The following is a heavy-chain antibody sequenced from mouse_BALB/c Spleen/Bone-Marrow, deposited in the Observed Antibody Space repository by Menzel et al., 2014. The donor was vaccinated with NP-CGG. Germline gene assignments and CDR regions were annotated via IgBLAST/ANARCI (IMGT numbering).Heavy chain of an antibody. CDR3: TRDHYYYGSSYWYFDV. D-gene: IGHD1-1*01. V-gene: IGHV1S81*02. J-gene: IGHJ1*01. CDR2: INPSNGGT. CDR1: GYTFTSYY. Sequence: VQLQESGAELVKPGASVKLSCKASGYTFTSYYMYWVKQRPGQGLEWIGGINPSNGGTNFNEKFKSKATLTVDKSSSTAYRQLSSLTSEDSAVYYCTRDHYYYGSSYWYFDVWGAGTTVTVSS.